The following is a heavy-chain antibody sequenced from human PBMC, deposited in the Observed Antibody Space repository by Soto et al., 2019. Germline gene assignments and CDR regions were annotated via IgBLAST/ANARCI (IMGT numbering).Heavy chain of an antibody. D-gene: IGHD5-12*01. V-gene: IGHV4-61*01. CDR3: ASSYSGYDYYYYYGMDV. CDR1: GGSVSSGSYY. Sequence: SETLSLTCTVSGGSVSSGSYYWSWIRQPPGKGLEWIGYIYYSGSTNYNPSLKSRVTISVDTSKNQFSLKLSSVTAADTAVYYCASSYSGYDYYYYYGMDVWGQGTTVPVSS. J-gene: IGHJ6*02. CDR2: IYYSGST.